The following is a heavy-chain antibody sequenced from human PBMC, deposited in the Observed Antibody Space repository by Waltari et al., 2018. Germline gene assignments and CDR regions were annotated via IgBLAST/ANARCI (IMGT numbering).Heavy chain of an antibody. CDR1: GFTFSSYA. D-gene: IGHD3-22*01. Sequence: QVQLVESGGGVVQPGRSLSLSCAASGFTFSSYAMHWVRQAPGKGLEWVAVISYDGSNKYYADSVKGRFTISRDNSKNTLYLQMNSLRAEDTAVYYCASITMIVVVTTDAFDIWGQGTMVTVSS. V-gene: IGHV3-30-3*01. J-gene: IGHJ3*02. CDR2: ISYDGSNK. CDR3: ASITMIVVVTTDAFDI.